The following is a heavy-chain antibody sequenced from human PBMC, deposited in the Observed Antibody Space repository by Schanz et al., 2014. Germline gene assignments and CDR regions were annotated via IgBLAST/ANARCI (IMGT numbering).Heavy chain of an antibody. D-gene: IGHD4-17*01. Sequence: PCPSSFSRFTTPHVNWVRQATVQGLALMGWMNPTSCNRGYAQNFQGRVTMTRDTSLKTAYMEMTDLEFEDAGIYYCAIHYGDRPLWGKGTLIAVSS. J-gene: IGHJ4*02. CDR2: MNPTSCNR. CDR3: AIHYGDRPL. CDR1: FSRFTTPH. V-gene: IGHV1-8*01.